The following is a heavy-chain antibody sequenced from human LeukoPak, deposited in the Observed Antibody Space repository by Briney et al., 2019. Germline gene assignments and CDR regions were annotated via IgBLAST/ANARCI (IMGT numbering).Heavy chain of an antibody. CDR3: ARVLGFGSPPAY. V-gene: IGHV3-30*04. CDR2: ISFDGSDK. J-gene: IGHJ4*02. D-gene: IGHD3-10*01. Sequence: GGSLRLSCVASGFNFNSYPMHWVRQAPGKGLEWVGLISFDGSDKSYADSVEGRFTISRDNSKNTLYLQMNNLSAEDTAVYYCARVLGFGSPPAYWGQGTQVFVSS. CDR1: GFNFNSYP.